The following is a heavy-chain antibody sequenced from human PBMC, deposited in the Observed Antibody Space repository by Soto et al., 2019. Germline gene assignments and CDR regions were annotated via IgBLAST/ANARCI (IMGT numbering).Heavy chain of an antibody. V-gene: IGHV3-74*01. CDR2: IDYDGGTT. CDR1: GFTFSSYW. Sequence: EVQLVESGGGLVQPGGSLRLSCAASGFTFSSYWMHWVRQAPGKGLEWVSRIDYDGGTTSYADSVKGRFTISRDNAKNTVYLQMSRLTAEDTAVYYFARVARGAWGVFDPWGQGTLVTVST. D-gene: IGHD3-16*01. J-gene: IGHJ5*02. CDR3: ARVARGAWGVFDP.